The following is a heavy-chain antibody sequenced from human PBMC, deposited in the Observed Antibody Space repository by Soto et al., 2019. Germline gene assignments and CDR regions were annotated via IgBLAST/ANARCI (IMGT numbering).Heavy chain of an antibody. Sequence: QVQLVQSGGGVVQPGRSLRLSCAASGFNFNTYFMHWVRQAPGKGLEWVAMIFPNGRDKEYADSVKGRFTISRDNSKNRMYRKMDSWRPEETAVYYCVRDDEQGSNCDLAYWGQGALVNVSS. CDR2: IFPNGRDK. CDR3: VRDDEQGSNCDLAY. CDR1: GFNFNTYF. D-gene: IGHD7-27*01. V-gene: IGHV3-30*03. J-gene: IGHJ4*02.